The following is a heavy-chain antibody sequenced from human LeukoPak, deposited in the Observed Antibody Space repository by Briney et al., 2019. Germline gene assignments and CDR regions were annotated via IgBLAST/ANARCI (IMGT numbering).Heavy chain of an antibody. V-gene: IGHV1-69*13. D-gene: IGHD1-1*01. Sequence: SVKVSCKASGYTFTSYSMYWVRQAPGQGLEWMGGIIPIFGTANYAQKFQGRVTITADESTSTAYMELSSLRSEDTAVYYCARVEVDWNDGHNWFDPWGQGTLVTVSS. CDR1: GYTFTSYS. CDR2: IIPIFGTA. CDR3: ARVEVDWNDGHNWFDP. J-gene: IGHJ5*02.